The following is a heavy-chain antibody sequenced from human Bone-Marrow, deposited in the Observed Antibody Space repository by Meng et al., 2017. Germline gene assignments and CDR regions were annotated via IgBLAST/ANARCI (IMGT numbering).Heavy chain of an antibody. J-gene: IGHJ4*02. V-gene: IGHV1-18*01. CDR2: ISGYNGDT. CDR1: GYSFDIYG. CDR3: TRVSGGSFVGAADY. Sequence: ASVKVSCKPSGYSFDIYGVNWVRQAPGQGLEWMGWISGYNGDTKYRESLQGRVTMTTETSTSTAYLELRSLTSDDTAVYYCTRVSGGSFVGAADYWGQGTLVTVSS. D-gene: IGHD1-26*01.